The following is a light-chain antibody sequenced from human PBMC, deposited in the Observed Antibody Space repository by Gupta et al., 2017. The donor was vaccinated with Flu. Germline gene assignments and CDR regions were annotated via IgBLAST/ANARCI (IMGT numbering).Light chain of an antibody. CDR1: QNIDEW. CDR2: KAS. Sequence: VTISCRASQNIDEWLAWYQLKPGKAPKLPIYKASTLENGVPSRFSGSGSGAKFTLTINNLQRDDSASYFCQQYFSYRSFGQGTKVEIK. CDR3: QQYFSYRS. V-gene: IGKV1-5*03. J-gene: IGKJ1*01.